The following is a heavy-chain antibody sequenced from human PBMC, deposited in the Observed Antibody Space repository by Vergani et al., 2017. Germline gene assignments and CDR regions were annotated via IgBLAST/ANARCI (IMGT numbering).Heavy chain of an antibody. CDR2: IHYSENT. J-gene: IGHJ4*02. CDR3: ASDTHSGQRADV. D-gene: IGHD6-19*01. Sequence: QVQLQESGPGLVKSSETLSLTCSVSFDSIRNLYCNWIRQPPGKGLEWIGSIHYSENTNYNPSLKTRVTISVDTSKNQFSLTLTSVTAADTAVYYCASDTHSGQRADVWGQGILVTVTS. V-gene: IGHV4-59*11. CDR1: FDSIRNLY.